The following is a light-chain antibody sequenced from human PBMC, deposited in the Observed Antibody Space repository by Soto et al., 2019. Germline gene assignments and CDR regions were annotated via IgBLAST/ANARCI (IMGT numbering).Light chain of an antibody. J-gene: IGKJ5*01. Sequence: EIVLTQSPGTLSLSPGERATLSCRASQSVSSSYLAWYQQKPGQAPRLLIYGASGRATGIPDRFSGSGSGTDFTLPISRLEPEDFAVDYCQQYGSSPPVTFGQGTRREIK. CDR3: QQYGSSPPVT. CDR2: GAS. V-gene: IGKV3-20*01. CDR1: QSVSSSY.